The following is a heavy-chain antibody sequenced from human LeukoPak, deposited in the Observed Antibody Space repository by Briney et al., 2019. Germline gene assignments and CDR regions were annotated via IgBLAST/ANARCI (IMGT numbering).Heavy chain of an antibody. V-gene: IGHV1-18*01. CDR3: ARDPLTSIWPPYYFTLDV. CDR2: ISAYDGGL. D-gene: IGHD1-26*01. CDR1: GYYLTSFA. Sequence: GASVKVSCKASGYYLTSFAINWVRQAPGQGLEWMGWISAYDGGLKYAQDFQGRVTMTTDSSTRTAYMELTRLTSDDTAVYYCARDPLTSIWPPYYFTLDVWGQGTTVRVSS. J-gene: IGHJ6*02.